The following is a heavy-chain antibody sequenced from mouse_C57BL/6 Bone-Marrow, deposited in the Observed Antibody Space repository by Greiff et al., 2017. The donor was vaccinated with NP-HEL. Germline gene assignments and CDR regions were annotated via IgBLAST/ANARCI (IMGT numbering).Heavy chain of an antibody. Sequence: QVQLQQSGPELVKPGASVKISCKASGYAFSSSWMNWVKQRPGKGLEWIGRIYPGDGDTNYNGKFKGKATLTADKSSSTAYMQLSSLTSEDSAVYCGASKCLDYGSPSACGGRGTGVTVSA. CDR3: ASKCLDYGSPSAC. V-gene: IGHV1-82*01. CDR1: GYAFSSSW. CDR2: IYPGDGDT. J-gene: IGHJ3*01. D-gene: IGHD1-1*01.